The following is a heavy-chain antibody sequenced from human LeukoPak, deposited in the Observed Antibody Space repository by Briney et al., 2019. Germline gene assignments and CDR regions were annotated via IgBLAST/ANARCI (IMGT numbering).Heavy chain of an antibody. CDR2: IIPIFGTA. Sequence: EASVKVSCKASGGTFSSYAISWVRQAPGQGLEWMGGIIPIFGTANYAQKFQGRVTITADESTSTAYMELSSLRSEDTAVYYCAREFWGPFDFDYWGQGTLVTVSS. CDR1: GGTFSSYA. V-gene: IGHV1-69*13. CDR3: AREFWGPFDFDY. D-gene: IGHD3-16*01. J-gene: IGHJ4*02.